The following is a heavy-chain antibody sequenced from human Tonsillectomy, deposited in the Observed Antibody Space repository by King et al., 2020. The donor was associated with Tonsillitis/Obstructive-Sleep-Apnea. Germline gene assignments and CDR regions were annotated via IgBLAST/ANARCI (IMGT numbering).Heavy chain of an antibody. D-gene: IGHD4-17*01. J-gene: IGHJ4*02. CDR2: IDPSDSYT. CDR1: GYTLTNYW. Sequence: QLVQSGAEVKKPGESLRISCNGSGYTLTNYWITWVRQMPGKGLEWVGRIDPSDSYTSHSPSFQGHDTISADKSISTAYLQWSSLKASDTAMYYCARSGEGYGDYYFHYWGQRPLVTVSS. CDR3: ARSGEGYGDYYFHY. V-gene: IGHV5-10-1*03.